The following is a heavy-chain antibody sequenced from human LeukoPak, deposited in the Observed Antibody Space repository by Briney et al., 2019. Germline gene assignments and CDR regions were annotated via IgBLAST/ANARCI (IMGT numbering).Heavy chain of an antibody. CDR1: GFTFSSYG. D-gene: IGHD3-3*01. V-gene: IGHV3-30*02. CDR3: ARLKGDFWSGYSYYYYYYMDV. Sequence: GGSLRLSCAASGFTFSSYGMHWVRQAPGKGLEWVAFIRYDGSNKYYADSVKGRFTISRDNAKNSLYLQMNSLRAEDTAVYYCARLKGDFWSGYSYYYYYYMDVWGKGTTVTVSS. CDR2: IRYDGSNK. J-gene: IGHJ6*03.